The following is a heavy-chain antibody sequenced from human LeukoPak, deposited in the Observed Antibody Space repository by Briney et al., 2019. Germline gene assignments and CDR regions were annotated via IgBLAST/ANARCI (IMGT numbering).Heavy chain of an antibody. CDR3: ARGGGLDV. V-gene: IGHV3-7*03. Sequence: GGSLRLSCAASGFTFSSYWMSWVRQAPGKGLEWVANIKQDGSEKYYVDSVRGRFTISRDNAKNSLYLQMSNLRAEDTAVYFCARGGGLDVWGQGATVTVSS. CDR1: GFTFSSYW. CDR2: IKQDGSEK. J-gene: IGHJ6*02. D-gene: IGHD3-16*01.